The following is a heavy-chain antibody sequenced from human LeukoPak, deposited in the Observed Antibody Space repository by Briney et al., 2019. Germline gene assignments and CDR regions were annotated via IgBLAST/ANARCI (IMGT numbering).Heavy chain of an antibody. CDR1: GGSFSGYY. CDR3: ARRPNYGSGSYWNY. Sequence: SETLSLTCAVYGGSFSGYYWSWIRQPPGKGLEWIGEINHSGSTNYNPSLKSRVTISVDTSKNQFYLKLSSVTAADTAVYYCARRPNYGSGSYWNYWGQGTLVTVSS. V-gene: IGHV4-34*01. CDR2: INHSGST. J-gene: IGHJ4*02. D-gene: IGHD3-10*01.